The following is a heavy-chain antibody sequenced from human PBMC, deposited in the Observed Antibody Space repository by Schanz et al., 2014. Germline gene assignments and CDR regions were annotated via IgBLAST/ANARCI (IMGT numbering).Heavy chain of an antibody. CDR1: GFTFNSYA. Sequence: DLVESGGGLIQRGESLRLSCAASGFTFNSYAMTWVRQAPGKGLEWVSSISHSGGSKYYADSVKGRFTISRDNSENTLYLQMNSLSADDTAVCYCAKGMGYCSGGTCYDYYYYGLDVWGQGTTVAAAS. J-gene: IGHJ6*02. CDR3: AKGMGYCSGGTCYDYYYYGLDV. D-gene: IGHD2-15*01. V-gene: IGHV3-23*04. CDR2: ISHSGGSK.